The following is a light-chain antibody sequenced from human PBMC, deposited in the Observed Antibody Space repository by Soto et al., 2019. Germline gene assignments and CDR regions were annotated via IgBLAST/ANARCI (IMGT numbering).Light chain of an antibody. CDR3: SSYTSSNTPYV. V-gene: IGLV2-14*01. CDR2: EVT. Sequence: QSVLTQPASVSGSPGQSITISCTGSSSDVGAYHFVSWYQHHPGKAPKLILYEVTARPSGVSSRFSGSKSGNTASLTISGLQADDEANYYCSSYTSSNTPYVFGIGTKGTAL. J-gene: IGLJ1*01. CDR1: SSDVGAYHF.